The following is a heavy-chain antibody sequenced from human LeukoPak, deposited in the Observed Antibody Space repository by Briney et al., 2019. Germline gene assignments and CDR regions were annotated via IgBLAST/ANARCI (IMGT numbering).Heavy chain of an antibody. J-gene: IGHJ4*02. Sequence: SETLSLTCTVSGGSISSYYWSSIRQPAGKGLEWIGRIYTSGSTNYNPSLKSRVTMSVDTSKNQFSLKLSSETAADTAVYYCARVQYYDSSGYYYFDYWGQGTLVTVSS. CDR1: GGSISSYY. V-gene: IGHV4-4*07. CDR3: ARVQYYDSSGYYYFDY. D-gene: IGHD3-22*01. CDR2: IYTSGST.